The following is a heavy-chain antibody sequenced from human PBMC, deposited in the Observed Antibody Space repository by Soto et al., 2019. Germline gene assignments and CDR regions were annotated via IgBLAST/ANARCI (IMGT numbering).Heavy chain of an antibody. D-gene: IGHD2-15*01. CDR3: AASVTATDWFDP. J-gene: IGHJ5*02. CDR1: GGSFSGYY. Sequence: PSETLSLTCAVYGGSFSGYYWSWIRQPPGKGLEWIGEINHSGSTNYNPSLKSRVTISVDTSKNQFSLKLSSVTAADTAVYYCAASVTATDWFDPWGQGTLVTVSS. CDR2: INHSGST. V-gene: IGHV4-34*01.